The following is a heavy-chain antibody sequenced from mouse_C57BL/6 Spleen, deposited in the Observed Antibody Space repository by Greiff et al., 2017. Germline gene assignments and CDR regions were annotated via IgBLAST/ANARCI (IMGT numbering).Heavy chain of an antibody. CDR1: GYAFSSSW. CDR2: IYPGDGDT. V-gene: IGHV1-82*01. Sequence: VQLQQSGPELVQPGASVKISCKASGYAFSSSWMNWVKQRPGKGLEWIGRIYPGDGDTNYNGTFKGKATLTADKSSSTAYMQLSSLTSVDSAVYFYARAYYSNYGDYWGQGTTLTVSA. CDR3: ARAYYSNYGDY. D-gene: IGHD2-5*01. J-gene: IGHJ2*01.